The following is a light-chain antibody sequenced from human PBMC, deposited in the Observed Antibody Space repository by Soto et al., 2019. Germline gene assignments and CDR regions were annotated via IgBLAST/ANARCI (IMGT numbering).Light chain of an antibody. CDR2: AAS. J-gene: IGKJ1*01. CDR3: QLYNSYS. CDR1: QGISSC. Sequence: IQLTHSPSSLPASVGDIVTITCRASQGISSCLAWYQQKPGRAPKLLIYAASTLQSGVPSRFSCSGTGTEFPLAISSLQPYEFATYYCQLYNSYSFGQGTKVDIK. V-gene: IGKV1-9*01.